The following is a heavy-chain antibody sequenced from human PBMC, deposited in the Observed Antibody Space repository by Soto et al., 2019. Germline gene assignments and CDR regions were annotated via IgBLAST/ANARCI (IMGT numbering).Heavy chain of an antibody. CDR2: ISSSSSTI. D-gene: IGHD2-15*01. CDR3: ARYCSGGSCYLGGMDV. J-gene: IGHJ6*02. V-gene: IGHV3-48*02. CDR1: GFTFSSYS. Sequence: EVPLVESGGGLVQPGGSLRLSCAASGFTFSSYSMNWVRQAPGKGLEWVSYISSSSSTIYYADSVKGRFTISRDNAKNSLYLQMNSLRDEDTAVYYCARYCSGGSCYLGGMDVWGQGTTVTVSS.